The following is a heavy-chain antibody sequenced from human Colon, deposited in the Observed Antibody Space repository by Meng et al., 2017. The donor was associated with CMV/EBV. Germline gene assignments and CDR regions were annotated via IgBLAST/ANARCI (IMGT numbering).Heavy chain of an antibody. CDR2: INHSGST. D-gene: IGHD3-22*01. Sequence: VQRPQLGAGLLKPSETLSLTCAVDGGSFSGYYWSWIRQPPGKGLEWIGEINHSGSTNYNPSLKSRVTISVGTSKNQFSLKLSSVTAADTAVYYCASPYYYDSSGYNNWGQGTLVTVSS. CDR3: ASPYYYDSSGYNN. V-gene: IGHV4-34*01. J-gene: IGHJ4*02. CDR1: GGSFSGYY.